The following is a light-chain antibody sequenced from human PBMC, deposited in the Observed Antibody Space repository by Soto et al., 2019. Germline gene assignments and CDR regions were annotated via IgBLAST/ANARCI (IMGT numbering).Light chain of an antibody. CDR3: QQYASSPLT. CDR1: QSVSSSF. Sequence: EIVLTQSPGTLSLSPGERATLSCRASQSVSSSFLAWYQQKPGQAPRLLIYGASSSATGIPDRFSGSGSGTDFTLTISRLEPEDVAVYYCQQYASSPLTFGGGTKVEIK. J-gene: IGKJ4*01. CDR2: GAS. V-gene: IGKV3-20*01.